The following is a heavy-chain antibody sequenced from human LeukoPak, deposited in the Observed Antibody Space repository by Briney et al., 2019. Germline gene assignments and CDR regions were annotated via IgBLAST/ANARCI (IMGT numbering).Heavy chain of an antibody. CDR3: ARWPIRIGRPIDY. V-gene: IGHV1-2*02. CDR2: INPNSGGT. D-gene: IGHD2-21*01. CDR1: GYTSTGYY. Sequence: ASVKVSCKASGYTSTGYYMHWVRQAPGQGLEWMGWINPNSGGTNYAQKFQGRVTMTRDTSISTAYMELSRLRSDDTAVYYCARWPIRIGRPIDYWGQGTLVTVSS. J-gene: IGHJ4*02.